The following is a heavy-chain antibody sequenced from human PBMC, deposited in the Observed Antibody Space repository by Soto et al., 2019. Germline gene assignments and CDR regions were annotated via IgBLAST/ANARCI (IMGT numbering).Heavy chain of an antibody. CDR2: ISYDGRNK. J-gene: IGHJ4*02. Sequence: QVQLVESGGGVVQPGRSLRLSCEASGLTFSSYGMHWVRQAPGKGLEWVALISYDGRNKDHADSVKGRFTISRDNSEKTLYLQMNSLRAEDTAVYYCANERNDDFWSGYAPDYDYWGQGILVTVSS. V-gene: IGHV3-30*18. CDR3: ANERNDDFWSGYAPDYDY. CDR1: GLTFSSYG. D-gene: IGHD3-3*01.